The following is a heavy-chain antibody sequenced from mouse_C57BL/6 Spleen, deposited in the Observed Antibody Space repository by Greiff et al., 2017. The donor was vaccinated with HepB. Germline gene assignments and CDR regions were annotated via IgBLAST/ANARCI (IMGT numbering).Heavy chain of an antibody. J-gene: IGHJ1*03. CDR2: IWSGGST. D-gene: IGHD4-1*01. V-gene: IGHV2-2*01. CDR3: ARGNWGYWYFDV. CDR1: GFSLTSYG. Sequence: VQLQQSGPGLVQPSQSLSITCTVSGFSLTSYGVHWVRQSPGKGLEWLGVIWSGGSTDYNAAFISRLSISKDNSKSQVFFKMNSLQADDTAIYYCARGNWGYWYFDVWGTGTTVTVSS.